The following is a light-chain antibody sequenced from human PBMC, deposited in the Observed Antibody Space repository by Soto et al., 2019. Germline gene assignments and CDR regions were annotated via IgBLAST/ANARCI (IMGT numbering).Light chain of an antibody. Sequence: QSALTQPASVSGSPGQSITISCTGTSSDVGGYNYVSWYQQHPGKAPKLMIYEVSNRPSWVSNRFSGSKSGNTASLTISGLQAEDEADYYCSSYTSSSILYVFGTRTKVTVL. J-gene: IGLJ1*01. CDR3: SSYTSSSILYV. CDR1: SSDVGGYNY. V-gene: IGLV2-14*01. CDR2: EVS.